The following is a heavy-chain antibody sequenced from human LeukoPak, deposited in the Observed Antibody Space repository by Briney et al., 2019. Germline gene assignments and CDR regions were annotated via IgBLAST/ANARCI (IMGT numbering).Heavy chain of an antibody. V-gene: IGHV4-4*07. CDR3: TRDLDTSGWCNFDY. Sequence: SSETLSLTCTVSGSSISSYYWSWIRQPAGKGPEWIGRIYTSGSTNYNPSLKSRVTMSVDTSKNQFSLKLSSVTAADTAMYYCTRDLDTSGWCNFDYWGQGTLVTVSS. J-gene: IGHJ4*02. CDR1: GSSISSYY. D-gene: IGHD6-19*01. CDR2: IYTSGST.